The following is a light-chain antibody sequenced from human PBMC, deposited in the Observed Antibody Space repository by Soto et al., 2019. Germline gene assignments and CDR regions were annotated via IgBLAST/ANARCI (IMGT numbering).Light chain of an antibody. CDR2: AAS. J-gene: IGKJ3*01. CDR3: QQDNSSPFT. Sequence: DIQMTQSPSSVSASVGDRVTITCRASQGISSCLAWYQQKPGKAPKLLIYAASSSPSGVPSRFGGSGSGTDFTLTIGRLQPEDFATYYCQQDNSSPFTFGPGTKVDIK. CDR1: QGISSC. V-gene: IGKV1-12*01.